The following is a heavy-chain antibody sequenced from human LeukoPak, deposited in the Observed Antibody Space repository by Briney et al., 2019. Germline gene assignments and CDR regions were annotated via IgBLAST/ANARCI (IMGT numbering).Heavy chain of an antibody. V-gene: IGHV3-21*03. Sequence: PGGSLRLSCAASGFTFSSYSMNWVRQAPGKGLEWVSSITRSNYIYYADSVKGRFTISRDDSENTVYLQMSSLRTEDTAMYYCTTSPVPGIDYWGQGIQVTVSS. CDR1: GFTFSSYS. J-gene: IGHJ4*02. D-gene: IGHD6-19*01. CDR3: TTSPVPGIDY. CDR2: ITRSNYI.